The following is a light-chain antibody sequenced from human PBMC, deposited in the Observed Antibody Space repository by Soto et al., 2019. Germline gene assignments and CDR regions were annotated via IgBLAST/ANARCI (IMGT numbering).Light chain of an antibody. CDR1: QTISSW. J-gene: IGKJ3*01. CDR2: AAS. CDR3: QQIGSYPFT. V-gene: IGKV1-5*01. Sequence: DIQMTQSPSTLSGSVGDRVTITCRASQTISSWLAWYQQKPGKAPKLLIYAASSLHSGIPSSFSGSGSGTDSTLTITSLQPEDFATYYCQQIGSYPFTFGPGTKVDIK.